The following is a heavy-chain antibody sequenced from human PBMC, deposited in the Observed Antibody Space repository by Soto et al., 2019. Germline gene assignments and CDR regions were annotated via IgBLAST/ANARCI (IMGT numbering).Heavy chain of an antibody. CDR2: IIPIFGTV. V-gene: IGHV1-69*06. CDR1: GGTFSSYA. Sequence: QVQLVQSGAEVKKAGSSVKVSCKASGGTFSSYAIRWVRQAPGQGLEWMGGIIPIFGTVNYAQKFQGRVSITADKSTSTAYMELSSLRSEDTAVYYCARDLMTGPGMTKGWFDPWGQGTLVTVSS. J-gene: IGHJ5*02. D-gene: IGHD6-13*01. CDR3: ARDLMTGPGMTKGWFDP.